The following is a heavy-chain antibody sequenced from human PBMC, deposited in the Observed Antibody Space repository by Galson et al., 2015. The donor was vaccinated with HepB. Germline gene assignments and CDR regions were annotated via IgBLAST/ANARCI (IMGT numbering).Heavy chain of an antibody. J-gene: IGHJ6*02. CDR2: IKQDGTEK. CDR3: AKNSDRGGMDV. Sequence: SLRLSCAVSGFTFRSHWMTWVRQAPGKGLEWVANIKQDGTEKYCVDSVKGRFTISRDNAKNSLYLQMNSLKAEDTAVYYCAKNSDRGGMDVWGQGTTVTVSS. CDR1: GFTFRSHW. D-gene: IGHD3-9*01. V-gene: IGHV3-7*03.